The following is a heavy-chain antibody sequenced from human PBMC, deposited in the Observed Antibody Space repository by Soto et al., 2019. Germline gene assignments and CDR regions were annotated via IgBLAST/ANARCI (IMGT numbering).Heavy chain of an antibody. CDR2: IYHVGTT. V-gene: IGHV4-38-2*02. CDR3: AKVMTDYSKAVGDD. D-gene: IGHD4-4*01. Sequence: SETLSLTCTVSGYSISSGSYWGWIRQPPGKGPEWIASIYHVGTTFYNPSLKSRVTVSVDKSNNQFSLKLRSVTAADTAVYYCAKVMTDYSKAVGDDWGQGTLVTVSS. J-gene: IGHJ4*02. CDR1: GYSISSGSY.